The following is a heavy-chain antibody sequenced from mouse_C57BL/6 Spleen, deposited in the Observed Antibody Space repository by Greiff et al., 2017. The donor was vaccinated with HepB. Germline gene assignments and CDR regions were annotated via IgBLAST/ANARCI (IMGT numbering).Heavy chain of an antibody. D-gene: IGHD2-4*01. Sequence: VQLQQSGAELVRPGASVKLSCKASGYTFTDYYINWVKQRPGQGLEWIGEILPGSGSTNYNEKFKGKATFTADTSSNTAYMQLSSLTTEDSAIYYCARSIYDYDGDYYAMDYWGQGTSVTVSS. CDR2: ILPGSGST. J-gene: IGHJ4*01. V-gene: IGHV1-9*01. CDR3: ARSIYDYDGDYYAMDY. CDR1: GYTFTDYY.